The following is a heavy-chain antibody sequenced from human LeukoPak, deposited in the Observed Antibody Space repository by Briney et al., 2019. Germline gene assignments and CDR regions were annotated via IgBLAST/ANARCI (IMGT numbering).Heavy chain of an antibody. V-gene: IGHV4-38-2*02. D-gene: IGHD6-13*01. CDR2: IYHSGST. Sequence: PSETLSLTCTVSGYSISSGYYWGWIRQPPGKGLEWIGSIYHSGSTYYNPSLKSRVTISVDTSKNQFSLKLSSVTAADTAVYYCARDSSIAAAEVDYWGQGTLVTVSS. J-gene: IGHJ4*02. CDR3: ARDSSIAAAEVDY. CDR1: GYSISSGYY.